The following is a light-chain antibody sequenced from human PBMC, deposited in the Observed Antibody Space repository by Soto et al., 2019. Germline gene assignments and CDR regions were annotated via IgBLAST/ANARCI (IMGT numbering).Light chain of an antibody. CDR2: HDN. V-gene: IGLV1-47*02. Sequence: QSVLTQPPSASGTPGQRITISCSGSSSNIGNDSVYWYQQLPGTAPKLLIYHDNHRPSGVPDRFSGSKSGTSASLVIAGLRSEDEADYYCASWDDSLRGYVFGTGTKVTVL. J-gene: IGLJ1*01. CDR1: SSNIGNDS. CDR3: ASWDDSLRGYV.